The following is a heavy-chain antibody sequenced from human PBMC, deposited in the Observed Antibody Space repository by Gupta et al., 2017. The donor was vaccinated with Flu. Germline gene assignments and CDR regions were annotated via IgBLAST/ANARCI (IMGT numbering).Heavy chain of an antibody. CDR3: ARSRDGYKFDAFDI. J-gene: IGHJ3*02. CDR2: INHSGST. V-gene: IGHV4-34*01. Sequence: RQPPGKGLEWIGEINHSGSTNYNPSLKSRVTISVDTSKNQFSLKLSSVTAADTAVYYCARSRDGYKFDAFDIWGQGTMVTVSS. D-gene: IGHD5-12*01.